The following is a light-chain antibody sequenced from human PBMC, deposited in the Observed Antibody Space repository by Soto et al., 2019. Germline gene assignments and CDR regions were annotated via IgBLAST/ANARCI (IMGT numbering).Light chain of an antibody. CDR2: GAS. J-gene: IGKJ2*01. V-gene: IGKV3-15*01. CDR1: QSVSTN. Sequence: EIMLTQSPATLSVSPGEGATLSCRASQSVSTNLAWYHQKPGQAPRLLIHGASTRATGTPARFSGSGSGTKFTLTISSLQSEDFVVYYYQQYNDWPYTFGQGTKLEIK. CDR3: QQYNDWPYT.